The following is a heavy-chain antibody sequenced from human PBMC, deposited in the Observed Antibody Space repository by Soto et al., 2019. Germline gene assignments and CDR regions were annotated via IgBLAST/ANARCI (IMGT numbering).Heavy chain of an antibody. D-gene: IGHD6-6*01. CDR1: EFTYRDYF. V-gene: IGHV3-11*01. CDR2: ISRSSQDI. Sequence: QVQLVESGGGLVKRGESLRLCCEVSEFTYRDYFMTWVRQAPGKGLEWLAYISRSSQDISYADSVKGRFTVSRDNTKNSLFLQMNSLRDDDTGVYYCARGPVFPGAVSSYYYMGVYGKGTTVTVSS. CDR3: ARGPVFPGAVSSYYYMGV. J-gene: IGHJ6*03.